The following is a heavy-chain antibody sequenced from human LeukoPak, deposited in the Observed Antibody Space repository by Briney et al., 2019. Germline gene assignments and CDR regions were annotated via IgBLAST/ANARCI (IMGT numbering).Heavy chain of an antibody. D-gene: IGHD3-22*01. J-gene: IGHJ4*02. CDR3: ARESPPTYYYDSSGYYWADY. V-gene: IGHV1-46*01. CDR1: GYTFTSYY. Sequence: ASVKVSCKASGYTFTSYYMHWVRQAPGQGLEWMGIINPSGGSTSYAQKFQGRVTMTRDTSTSTAYMELRSLRSDDTAVYYCARESPPTYYYDSSGYYWADYWGQGTLVTVSS. CDR2: INPSGGST.